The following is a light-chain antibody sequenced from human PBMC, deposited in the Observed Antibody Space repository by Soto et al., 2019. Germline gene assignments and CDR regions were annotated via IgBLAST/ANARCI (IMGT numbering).Light chain of an antibody. Sequence: IVLTQSPGTLSLSPGETATLSCRASQTIGNIFLFWYQQKPGQAPRLLIYGASSRATGVPDRFSGSGSGTDFTLTINRLEPEDFAVYYCHQYSSAPYTFGQGTNLEIK. CDR2: GAS. J-gene: IGKJ2*01. CDR1: QTIGNIF. V-gene: IGKV3-20*01. CDR3: HQYSSAPYT.